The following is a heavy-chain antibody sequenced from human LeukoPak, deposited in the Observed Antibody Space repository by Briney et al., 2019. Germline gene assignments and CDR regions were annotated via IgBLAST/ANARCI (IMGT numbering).Heavy chain of an antibody. CDR1: GGSLRGYY. J-gene: IGHJ4*02. CDR3: ARGRWLQLPDY. D-gene: IGHD5-24*01. Sequence: KPSETPSLTCTVSGGSLRGYYWSWVRQPPGKGLEWIGYIHYSGSTNYNPSLKSRVTISLDTSKNQFSLKLSSVTAADTAVYYCARGRWLQLPDYWGQGTLVTVSS. V-gene: IGHV4-59*08. CDR2: IHYSGST.